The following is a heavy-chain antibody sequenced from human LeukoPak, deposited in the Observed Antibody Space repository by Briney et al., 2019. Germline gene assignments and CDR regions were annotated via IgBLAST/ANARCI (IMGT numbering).Heavy chain of an antibody. CDR3: ARLTIAAAGGYYFDS. Sequence: PSETLSLTCTVSGGSITSYYWSWIRQPPGKGLEWIGYIYHSGSTNYNPSLKSRVTISVDTSKNQFSLKLSSVTAADTAVYYCARLTIAAAGGYYFDSWGQGTLVTVSS. J-gene: IGHJ4*02. D-gene: IGHD6-13*01. V-gene: IGHV4-59*08. CDR2: IYHSGST. CDR1: GGSITSYY.